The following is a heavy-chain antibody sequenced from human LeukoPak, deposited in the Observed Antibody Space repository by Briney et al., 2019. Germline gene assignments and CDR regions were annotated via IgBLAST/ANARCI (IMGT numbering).Heavy chain of an antibody. J-gene: IGHJ6*03. CDR2: IGTSSTTI. CDR3: ARFAAGGSYYYYMDV. CDR1: GFTFSSYT. Sequence: GGSLRLSCAASGFTFSSYTMNWVRQPPGKGLEWVSNIGTSSTTIYYADSVKGRFTISRDNAKDSLYLQMNSLRADDTAVYYCARFAAGGSYYYYMDVWGKGTTVTVSS. D-gene: IGHD6-25*01. V-gene: IGHV3-48*01.